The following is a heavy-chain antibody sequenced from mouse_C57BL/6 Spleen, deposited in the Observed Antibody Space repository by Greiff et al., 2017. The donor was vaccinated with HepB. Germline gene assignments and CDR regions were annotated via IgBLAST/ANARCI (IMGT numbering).Heavy chain of an antibody. J-gene: IGHJ2*01. V-gene: IGHV1-63*01. D-gene: IGHD5-5*01. CDR3: ARGGLPYFDY. CDR2: IYPGGGYT. CDR1: GYTFTNYW. Sequence: VQLVESGAELVRPGTSVKMSCKASGYTFTNYWIGWAKQRPGHGLEWIGDIYPGGGYTNYNEKFKGKATLTADKSSSTAYMQFSSLTSEDSAIYYCARGGLPYFDYWGQGTTLTVSS.